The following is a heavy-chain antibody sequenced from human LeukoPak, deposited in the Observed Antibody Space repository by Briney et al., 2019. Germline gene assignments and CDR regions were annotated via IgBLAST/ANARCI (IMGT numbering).Heavy chain of an antibody. Sequence: ASVKVSCKASGYTFTSYGISWVRQAPGQGLEWMGWISAYNGNTNYAQKLQGRVTMTTDTSTSTAYMGLRSLRSDDTAVYYCARALYYYDSSGFRYWGQGTLVTVSS. CDR1: GYTFTSYG. D-gene: IGHD3-22*01. J-gene: IGHJ4*02. CDR3: ARALYYYDSSGFRY. CDR2: ISAYNGNT. V-gene: IGHV1-18*01.